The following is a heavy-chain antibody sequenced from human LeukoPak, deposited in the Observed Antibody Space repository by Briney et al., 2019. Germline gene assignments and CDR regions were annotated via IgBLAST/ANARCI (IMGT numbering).Heavy chain of an antibody. J-gene: IGHJ4*02. V-gene: IGHV3-66*01. CDR1: GFTVRSNY. CDR2: IYSGGDT. Sequence: RGSLRLSCAASGFTVRSNYMTRVRQAPGKELEWVSVIYSGGDTYYADSVKGRFTISRDNSKNTLYLQVNSLRTEDTAVYYCARRSGEGYFDCWGQGTLVTVSS. CDR3: ARRSGEGYFDC. D-gene: IGHD1-26*01.